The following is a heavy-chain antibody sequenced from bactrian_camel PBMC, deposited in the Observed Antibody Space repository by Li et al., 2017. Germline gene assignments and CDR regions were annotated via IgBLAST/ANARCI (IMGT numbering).Heavy chain of an antibody. CDR3: AARGIGTGSMLT. Sequence: HVQLVESGGGSVEAGGSLRLSCAYSGNPPNTAYMAWFRQTPGKEREAVAGIYSRSDYTYLSDSVKGRFTISRDNAEEMLYLEMTMLDPDDTAVYYCAARGIGTGSMLTGAREP. V-gene: IGHV3-2*01. D-gene: IGHD5*01. J-gene: IGHJ4*01. CDR2: IYSRSDYT. CDR1: GNPPNTAY.